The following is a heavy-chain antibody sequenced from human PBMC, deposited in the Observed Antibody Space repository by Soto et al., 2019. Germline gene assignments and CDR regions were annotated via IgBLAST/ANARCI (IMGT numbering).Heavy chain of an antibody. V-gene: IGHV1-18*01. J-gene: IGHJ4*02. CDR2: ISAYNGNT. CDR3: ARDRQQLAYTMYDY. D-gene: IGHD6-13*01. CDR1: GYTFTSYG. Sequence: ASVKVSCKASGYTFTSYGISWVRQAPGQGLEWMGWISAYNGNTNYAQKLQGRVTMTTDTSTSTAYMELRSLRSDDTAVYYCARDRQQLAYTMYDYWGQGTLVTVYS.